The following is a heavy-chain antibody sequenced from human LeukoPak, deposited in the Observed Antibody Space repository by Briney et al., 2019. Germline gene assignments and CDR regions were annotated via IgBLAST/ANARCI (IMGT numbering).Heavy chain of an antibody. CDR2: MNPNSGNT. CDR3: ARDLQSIAAADEVDFDY. CDR1: GYTFTSYD. Sequence: ASVKVSCKASGYTFTSYDINWVRQATGQGLEWMGWMNPNSGNTGYAQKFQGRVTMTRNTSISTAYMELSSLRSEDTAVYYCARDLQSIAAADEVDFDYWGQGTLVTVSS. V-gene: IGHV1-8*01. D-gene: IGHD6-13*01. J-gene: IGHJ4*02.